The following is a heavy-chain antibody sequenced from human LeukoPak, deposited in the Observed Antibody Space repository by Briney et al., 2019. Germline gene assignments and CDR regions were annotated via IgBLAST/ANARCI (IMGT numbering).Heavy chain of an antibody. V-gene: IGHV3-20*04. CDR3: ARDLWKGIAVAAYYFDY. Sequence: GGSLRLSCAASGFTFDDYGMSWVRQAPGKGLEWVSGINWNGGSTGYADSVKGRFTISRDNAKNSLYLQVNSLRAEDTALYYCARDLWKGIAVAAYYFDYWGQGTLVTVSS. CDR1: GFTFDDYG. CDR2: INWNGGST. D-gene: IGHD6-19*01. J-gene: IGHJ4*02.